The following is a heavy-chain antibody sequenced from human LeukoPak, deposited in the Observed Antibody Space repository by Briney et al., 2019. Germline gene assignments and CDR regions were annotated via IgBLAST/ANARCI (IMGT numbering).Heavy chain of an antibody. CDR2: IKHSGST. J-gene: IGHJ6*02. CDR3: ARTYGSGSYPYYYYGMDV. V-gene: IGHV4-34*01. CDR1: GGSFSGYY. Sequence: SETLSLTCAVYGGSFSGYYWSWIRQPPGKGLEWIGEIKHSGSTNYNPSLKSRVTISVDTSKNQFSLKLSSVTAADTAVYYCARTYGSGSYPYYYYGMDVWGQGTTVTVSS. D-gene: IGHD3-10*01.